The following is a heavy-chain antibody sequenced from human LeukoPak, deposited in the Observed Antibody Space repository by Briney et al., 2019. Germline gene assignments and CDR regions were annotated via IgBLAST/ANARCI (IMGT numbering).Heavy chain of an antibody. Sequence: SETLSLTCTVSGGSISSYYWSWIRQPAGKGLESIGHISTSGSTNYNPSLKSRVTMSVDTSKNQFSLKLSSVTAADTAVYYCARNGSGSSPALHDAFDIWGQGTMVTVSS. J-gene: IGHJ3*02. CDR2: ISTSGST. V-gene: IGHV4-4*07. CDR1: GGSISSYY. D-gene: IGHD3-10*01. CDR3: ARNGSGSSPALHDAFDI.